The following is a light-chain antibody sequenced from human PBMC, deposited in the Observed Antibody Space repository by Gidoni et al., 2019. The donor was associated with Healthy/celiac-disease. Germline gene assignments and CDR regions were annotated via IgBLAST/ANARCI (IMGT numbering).Light chain of an antibody. J-gene: IGKJ4*01. CDR1: QRVSSN. CDR3: QQYNNWPPLT. CDR2: GAS. Sequence: EIVMTQSPATLSVSPGERATLSCRASQRVSSNLAWYQQKPGQAPRLLIYGASTRATGIPARFSCSGSGTEFTLTISSRQSEDFAVYDCQQYNNWPPLTFGGGTKVEIK. V-gene: IGKV3-15*01.